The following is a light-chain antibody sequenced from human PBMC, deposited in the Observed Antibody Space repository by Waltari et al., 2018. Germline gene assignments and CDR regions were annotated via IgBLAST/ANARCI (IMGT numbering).Light chain of an antibody. J-gene: IGLJ2*01. CDR1: SRDVGGYNY. V-gene: IGLV2-14*03. CDR2: DVS. CDR3: SSYISSSTLEL. Sequence: QSALTQPASVSGSPGQSLPISCTGTSRDVGGYNYVSWYQQYPGKAPNLMIYDVSNRPSGVSKRFSGSKSGNTASLTISGLQAEDEADYYCSSYISSSTLELFGGGTSLTVL.